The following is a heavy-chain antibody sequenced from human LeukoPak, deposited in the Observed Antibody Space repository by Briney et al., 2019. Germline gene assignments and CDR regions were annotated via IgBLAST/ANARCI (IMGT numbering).Heavy chain of an antibody. Sequence: ASVKVSCKASGYTFTSYGISWVRQAPGQGLEWMGWISAYNGNTDYAQKLQGRVTMATDTSTSTAYMELRSLRSDDTAVYYCARVVDYSSSNNWFDPWGQGTLVTVSS. D-gene: IGHD6-13*01. CDR1: GYTFTSYG. V-gene: IGHV1-18*01. CDR3: ARVVDYSSSNNWFDP. J-gene: IGHJ5*02. CDR2: ISAYNGNT.